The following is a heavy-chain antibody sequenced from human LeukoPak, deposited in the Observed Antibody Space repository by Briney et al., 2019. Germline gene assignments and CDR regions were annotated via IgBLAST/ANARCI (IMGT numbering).Heavy chain of an antibody. V-gene: IGHV1-2*02. CDR3: ARAKYYDSSGYGPFDL. J-gene: IGHJ3*01. Sequence: GASVTVSYTSSGYTFTVYYMHWVRQAPGQGGEGMGWINPNSGGTNYAQKFPGRVTMTSDTSISTAYMELSRLRSDDTAVYYCARAKYYDSSGYGPFDLWGQGTMVTVSS. D-gene: IGHD3-22*01. CDR1: GYTFTVYY. CDR2: INPNSGGT.